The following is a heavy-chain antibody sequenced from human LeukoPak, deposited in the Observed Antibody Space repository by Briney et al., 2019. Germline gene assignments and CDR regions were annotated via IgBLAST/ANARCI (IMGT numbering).Heavy chain of an antibody. CDR2: IYYSGST. V-gene: IGHV4-39*07. CDR3: ASTVEPVGATYFDY. CDR1: GGSISSSSYY. J-gene: IGHJ4*02. Sequence: SETLSLTCTVSGGSISSSSYYWGWIRQPPGKGLEWIGSIYYSGSTYYNPSLKSRVTISVDMSKNQFSLKLSSVTAADTAVYYCASTVEPVGATYFDYWGQGTLVTVSS. D-gene: IGHD1-26*01.